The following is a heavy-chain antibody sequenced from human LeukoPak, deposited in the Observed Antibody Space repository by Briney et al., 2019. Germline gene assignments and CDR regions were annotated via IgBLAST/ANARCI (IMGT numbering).Heavy chain of an antibody. CDR3: AKGEGGYSSGWYRALRDYFDY. V-gene: IGHV3-23*01. Sequence: GGSLRLSCAASGFTFSSYAMSWVLQAPGKGLEWVSAISGSGGSTYYADSVKGRFTISRDNSKNTLYLQMNSLRAEDTAVYYCAKGEGGYSSGWYRALRDYFDYWGQGTLVTVSS. CDR1: GFTFSSYA. CDR2: ISGSGGST. D-gene: IGHD6-19*01. J-gene: IGHJ4*02.